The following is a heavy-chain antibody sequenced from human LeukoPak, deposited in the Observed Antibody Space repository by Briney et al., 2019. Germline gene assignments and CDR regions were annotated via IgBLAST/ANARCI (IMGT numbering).Heavy chain of an antibody. V-gene: IGHV4-34*01. CDR3: ARGDSPYYYMDV. CDR2: INHSGST. Sequence: SETLSLTCAVYGGSFSGYYWSWIRQPPGKGLEWIGEINHSGSTNYNPSLKSRVTISVDTSKNQFSLKLSSVTAADTAVYYCARGDSPYYYMDVWGKGTTVTVSS. J-gene: IGHJ6*03. D-gene: IGHD4-11*01. CDR1: GGSFSGYY.